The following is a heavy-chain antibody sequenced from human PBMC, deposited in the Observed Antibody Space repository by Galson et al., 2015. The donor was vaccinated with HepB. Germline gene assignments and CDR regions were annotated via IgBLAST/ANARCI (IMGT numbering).Heavy chain of an antibody. V-gene: IGHV1-46*04. J-gene: IGHJ6*02. Sequence: GLEWMGIINPSGGSRTYAQKLQGRVTMTRDTSTSTVYMELSSLRSEDTAVYYCARDPLGSPGRNYYYGMDVWGQGTTVTVSS. CDR2: INPSGGSR. D-gene: IGHD3-10*01. CDR3: ARDPLGSPGRNYYYGMDV.